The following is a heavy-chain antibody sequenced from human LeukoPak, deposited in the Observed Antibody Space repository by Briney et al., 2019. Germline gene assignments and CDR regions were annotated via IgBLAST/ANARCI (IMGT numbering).Heavy chain of an antibody. J-gene: IGHJ6*02. CDR1: AGSISSGGYY. CDR2: IYYSGSN. V-gene: IGHV4-31*03. CDR3: ARGGYYFYYAMDV. Sequence: APTLSLTCTVSAGSISSGGYYWSWIRQHPGKGLEGIGYIYYSGSNYYNPSIKSRVTISVDTSKNKFSLKLNSVTAADTAVYYCARGGYYFYYAMDVWGQGTTVTVSS.